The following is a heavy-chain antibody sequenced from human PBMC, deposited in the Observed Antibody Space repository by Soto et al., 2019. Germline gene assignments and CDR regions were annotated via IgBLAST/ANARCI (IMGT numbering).Heavy chain of an antibody. CDR2: INHSGST. J-gene: IGHJ4*02. CDR3: ASRAYGSGSYGPY. CDR1: GGSFSGYY. V-gene: IGHV4-34*01. D-gene: IGHD3-10*01. Sequence: QVQLQQWGAGLLKPSETLSLTCAVYGGSFSGYYWSWIRQPPGKGLEWIGEINHSGSTNYNPSIKSRVTISVDTSKNQFSLKMSSVTAADTAVYYGASRAYGSGSYGPYWGQGTLVTVSS.